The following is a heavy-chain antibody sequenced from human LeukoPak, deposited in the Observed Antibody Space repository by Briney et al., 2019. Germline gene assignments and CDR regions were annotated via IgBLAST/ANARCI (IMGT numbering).Heavy chain of an antibody. D-gene: IGHD3-10*01. CDR1: GFTFSNFG. V-gene: IGHV3-74*01. J-gene: IGHJ5*02. CDR3: VRGRGSYGWFDP. Sequence: GGSLRLSCAASGFTFSNFGMHWVRQAPGKGLVWVSRISGDGTARNYADSVKGRFTISRDDAKNTVDLQMNSLRGEDTAVYYCVRGRGSYGWFDPWGQGTLVTVSS. CDR2: ISGDGTAR.